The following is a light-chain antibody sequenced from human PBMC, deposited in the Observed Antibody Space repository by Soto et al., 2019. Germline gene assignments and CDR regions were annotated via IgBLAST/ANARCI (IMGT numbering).Light chain of an antibody. J-gene: IGKJ1*01. CDR2: DTS. CDR1: QSVSSSH. V-gene: IGKV3-20*01. CDR3: QQYGDSPWT. Sequence: EVELTQSPGTLSLSPGERATLSCRASQSVSSSHLAWYQQKRGQAPRLLIYDTSTRATGIPDRFSGSGSGTDFTLTISRLEPEDFAVYHCQQYGDSPWTFGQGTKVDIK.